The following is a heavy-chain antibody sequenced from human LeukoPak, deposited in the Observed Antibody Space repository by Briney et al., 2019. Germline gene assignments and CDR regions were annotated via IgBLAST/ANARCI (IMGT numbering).Heavy chain of an antibody. J-gene: IGHJ4*02. Sequence: GESLKISCKGSGYNFTNYWISWVRQMPGKGLEWMGTIDPSDSYNNYSPSFQGHVTISADKSISTAYLQWSSLKASDTAMYYCTRAYSRSRFDYWGQGTLVTVSS. CDR3: TRAYSRSRFDY. CDR2: IDPSDSYN. V-gene: IGHV5-10-1*01. D-gene: IGHD6-6*01. CDR1: GYNFTNYW.